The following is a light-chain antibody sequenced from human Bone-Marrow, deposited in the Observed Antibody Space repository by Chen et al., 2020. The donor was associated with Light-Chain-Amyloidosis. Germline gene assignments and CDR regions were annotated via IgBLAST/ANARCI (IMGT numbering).Light chain of an antibody. J-gene: IGKJ2*01. CDR3: MQALQTPMYT. CDR1: QSLLYSNGYNY. Sequence: DIVMTQSPLSLPVTPGEPASISCRPSQSLLYSNGYNYLDWYLQKPGQSPQLLIYLGSNRASGAPDRFSGSGSGTDFTLKISRVEAEDVGVYYCMQALQTPMYTFGQGTKLENK. CDR2: LGS. V-gene: IGKV2-28*01.